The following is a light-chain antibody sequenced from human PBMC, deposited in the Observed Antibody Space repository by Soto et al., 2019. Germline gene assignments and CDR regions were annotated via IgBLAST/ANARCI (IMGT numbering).Light chain of an antibody. J-gene: IGKJ2*01. CDR1: QSVSSSY. V-gene: IGKV3-20*01. Sequence: EIVLTQSPGTLSLSPGERATLSCRASQSVSSSYLAWYQQKPGQAPRLLIYGASSRATGIPDRFSGSGSETAFTLTISRLEPEEFAVYYCQQYSGPAMYTFGQGTKLEIK. CDR2: GAS. CDR3: QQYSGPAMYT.